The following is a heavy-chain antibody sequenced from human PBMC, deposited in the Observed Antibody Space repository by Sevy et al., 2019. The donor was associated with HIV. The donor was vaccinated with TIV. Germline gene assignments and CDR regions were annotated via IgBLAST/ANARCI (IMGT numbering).Heavy chain of an antibody. Sequence: GGSLRLSCAASGFTFSSYSMNWVRQAPGKGLEWVSSVGSSSSYIYYADSVKGRFTVSRHNAKNSLYLQLNSLRAEDTAVYYCASFNYYDSSGYYFVYWGQGTLVTVSS. D-gene: IGHD3-22*01. J-gene: IGHJ4*02. CDR1: GFTFSSYS. CDR3: ASFNYYDSSGYYFVY. V-gene: IGHV3-21*01. CDR2: VGSSSSYI.